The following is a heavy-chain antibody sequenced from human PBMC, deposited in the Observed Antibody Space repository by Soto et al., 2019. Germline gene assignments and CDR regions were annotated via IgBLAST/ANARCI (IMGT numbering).Heavy chain of an antibody. CDR1: GFSLSNGKVG. CDR3: ARILFGRSVAGGYFYMDV. Sequence: HVTLKESGPVLVKPTETLTLTCTVSGFSLSNGKVGVSWIRQPPGKALEWLAHIFSNDEKSYRTSLKSRLTNSEDTSKSQVVLTMTKVDPVDTATYYCARILFGRSVAGGYFYMDVWGKGTTVTVSS. CDR2: IFSNDEK. D-gene: IGHD6-19*01. V-gene: IGHV2-26*01. J-gene: IGHJ6*03.